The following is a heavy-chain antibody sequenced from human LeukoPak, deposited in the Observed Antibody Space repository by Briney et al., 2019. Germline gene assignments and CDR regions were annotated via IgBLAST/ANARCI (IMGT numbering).Heavy chain of an antibody. CDR1: GGSISSSSYY. Sequence: SETLSLTCAVSGGSISSSSYYWAWIRQPPGKGLEWVGSMFYSGSTYYNPSLKGRVTISVNTSKNQFSLKLSSVTAADTAVYYCASGYSYGQDYWGQGTLVTVSS. CDR3: ASGYSYGQDY. J-gene: IGHJ4*02. CDR2: MFYSGST. V-gene: IGHV4-39*07. D-gene: IGHD5-18*01.